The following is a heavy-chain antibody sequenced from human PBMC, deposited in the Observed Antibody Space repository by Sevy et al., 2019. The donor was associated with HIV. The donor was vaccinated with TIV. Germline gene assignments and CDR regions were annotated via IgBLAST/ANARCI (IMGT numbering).Heavy chain of an antibody. CDR3: VRYGRGSSWYFDL. V-gene: IGHV6-1*01. D-gene: IGHD3-10*01. CDR1: VDSVSSNSAA. J-gene: IGHJ2*01. CDR2: TYYRSKWYS. Sequence: KQSQTLSLTCAISVDSVSSNSAAWTWIRQSPSGGLEWRGRTYYRSKWYSDYSDCVKRLLTITPDTSQNQISLPLHSVTPEDTAVSYCVRYGRGSSWYFDLWGRGTLVTVSS.